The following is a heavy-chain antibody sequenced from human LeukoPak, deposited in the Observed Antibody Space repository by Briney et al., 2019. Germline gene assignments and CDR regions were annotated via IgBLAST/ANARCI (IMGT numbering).Heavy chain of an antibody. CDR3: ARDKIAAAGTPY. D-gene: IGHD6-13*01. CDR2: ISSSGSTI. V-gene: IGHV3-11*01. CDR1: GFAFSDYY. J-gene: IGHJ4*02. Sequence: GGSLRLSCAASGFAFSDYYMSWIRQAPGKGPEWVSYISSSGSTIYYADSVKGRFTISRDNAKNSLYLQMNSLRAEDTAVYYCARDKIAAAGTPYWGQGTLVTVSS.